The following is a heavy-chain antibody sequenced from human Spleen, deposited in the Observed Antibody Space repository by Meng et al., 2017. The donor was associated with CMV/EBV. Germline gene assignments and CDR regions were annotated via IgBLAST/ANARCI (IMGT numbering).Heavy chain of an antibody. V-gene: IGHV3-21*01. CDR3: ARWFDY. CDR1: GFNINSYN. CDR2: ISRSGYYI. Sequence: GGSLRLSCAASGFNINSYNINWVRQAPGRGLEWVSWISRSGYYIYYRDSVKGRFTISRDNAKSTLYLQMNSLRAEDTAVYYCARWFDYWGQGTLVTVSS. J-gene: IGHJ5*01.